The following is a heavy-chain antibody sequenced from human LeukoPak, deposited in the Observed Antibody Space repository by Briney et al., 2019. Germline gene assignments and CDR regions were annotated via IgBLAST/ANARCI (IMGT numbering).Heavy chain of an antibody. CDR3: ARRKAVSGTDAFDI. CDR2: IYYSGST. CDR1: GGSISNYY. J-gene: IGHJ3*02. V-gene: IGHV4-59*08. Sequence: SETLSLTCTVSGGSISNYYWSWIRQPPGKGLEWIGHIYYSGSTNYNPSLKGRVTISVDTSKNQFSLKLSTVTAADTAVYYCARRKAVSGTDAFDIWGQGKRVTVSS. D-gene: IGHD6-13*01.